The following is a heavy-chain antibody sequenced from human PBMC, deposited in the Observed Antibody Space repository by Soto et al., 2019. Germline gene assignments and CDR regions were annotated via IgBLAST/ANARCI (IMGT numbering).Heavy chain of an antibody. CDR1: GFTFSSYA. J-gene: IGHJ6*02. Sequence: PGGSLRLSCAASGFTFSSYAMHWVRQAPGKGLEWVAVISYDGSNKYYADSVKGRFTISRDNSKNTLYLQMNSLRAEDTAVYYCARDGDILTGYRYGMDVWGQGTTVTVSS. CDR2: ISYDGSNK. CDR3: ARDGDILTGYRYGMDV. D-gene: IGHD3-9*01. V-gene: IGHV3-30-3*01.